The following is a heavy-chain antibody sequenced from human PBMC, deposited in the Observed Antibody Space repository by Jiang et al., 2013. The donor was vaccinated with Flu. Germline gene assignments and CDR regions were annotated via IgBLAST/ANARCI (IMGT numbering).Heavy chain of an antibody. CDR3: AKVLSGYMIVVDTIDY. V-gene: IGHV3-23*01. D-gene: IGHD3-22*01. Sequence: WVRQAPGKGLEWVSAISGSGGSTYYADSVKGRFTISRDNSKNTLYLQMNSLRAEDTAVYYCAKVLSGYMIVVDTIDYWGQGTLVTVSS. J-gene: IGHJ4*02. CDR2: ISGSGGST.